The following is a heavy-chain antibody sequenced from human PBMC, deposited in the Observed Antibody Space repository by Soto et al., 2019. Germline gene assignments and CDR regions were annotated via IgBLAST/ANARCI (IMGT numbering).Heavy chain of an antibody. Sequence: GESLKISCTASGFTFGDYAMSWVRQAPGKGLEWVGFIRSKAYGGTTEYAASVKGRFTISRDDSKSIAYLQMNSLKTEDTAVYYCTREVGSSGWDDAFDIWGQGTMVTVSS. CDR1: GFTFGDYA. CDR3: TREVGSSGWDDAFDI. J-gene: IGHJ3*02. CDR2: IRSKAYGGTT. V-gene: IGHV3-49*04. D-gene: IGHD6-19*01.